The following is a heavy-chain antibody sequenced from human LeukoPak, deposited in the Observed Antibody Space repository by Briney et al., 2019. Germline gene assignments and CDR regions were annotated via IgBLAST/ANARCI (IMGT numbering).Heavy chain of an antibody. D-gene: IGHD3-22*01. CDR1: GGSITGSTYY. Sequence: PSETLSLTCTVSGGSITGSTYYWGWIRQPPGKGLEWIVSVIHSGTTYYNPSLRSRVTISVDTSKNQFSLKLSSVTAADTAVYYCARGLYYYDSSGYYYVYYFDYWGQGTLVTVSS. CDR2: VIHSGTT. V-gene: IGHV4-39*07. J-gene: IGHJ4*02. CDR3: ARGLYYYDSSGYYYVYYFDY.